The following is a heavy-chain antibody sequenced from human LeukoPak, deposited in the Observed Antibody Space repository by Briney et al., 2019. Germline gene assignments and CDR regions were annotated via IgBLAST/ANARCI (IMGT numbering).Heavy chain of an antibody. V-gene: IGHV1-2*06. CDR1: GYTFTGYY. Sequence: ASVKVSCKASGYTFTGYYMHWVRQAPVQGLEWMGRINPNNGATNYAQKLQGRVTITGDTSISTAYMELSSLRSDDTAVYYCTRESGSYHGNDYWGQGTLVTVSS. CDR3: TRESGSYHGNDY. J-gene: IGHJ4*02. CDR2: INPNNGAT. D-gene: IGHD1-26*01.